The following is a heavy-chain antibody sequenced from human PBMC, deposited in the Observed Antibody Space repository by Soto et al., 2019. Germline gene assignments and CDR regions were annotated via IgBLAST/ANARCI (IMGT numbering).Heavy chain of an antibody. J-gene: IGHJ6*04. D-gene: IGHD2-2*01. CDR1: GGFISSYY. Sequence: PSETLSLTCTVSGGFISSYYWSWIRQPPGKGLEWIANIYYTGSTNYNPSLKSRVTISVDTSKNQFSLKLSSVTLTDTAVYYCAGVGVPAATFVWGKGTTVTVSS. V-gene: IGHV4-59*01. CDR2: IYYTGST. CDR3: AGVGVPAATFV.